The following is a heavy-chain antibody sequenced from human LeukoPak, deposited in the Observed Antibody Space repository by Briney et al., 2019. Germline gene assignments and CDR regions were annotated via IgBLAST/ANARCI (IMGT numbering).Heavy chain of an antibody. D-gene: IGHD5-18*01. J-gene: IGHJ5*02. CDR3: ARARRQLWRSFDP. Sequence: GASVKVSCKASGYTFTSYVINWVRQATGQGLEWMGWMNPNSGNTGYAQKFQGRVTITRNTSISTAYMELSSLRSEDTAVYYCARARRQLWRSFDPWGQGTLVTVSS. CDR1: GYTFTSYV. CDR2: MNPNSGNT. V-gene: IGHV1-8*03.